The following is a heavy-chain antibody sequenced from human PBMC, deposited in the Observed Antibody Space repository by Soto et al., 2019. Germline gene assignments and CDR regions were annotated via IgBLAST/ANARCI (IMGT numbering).Heavy chain of an antibody. CDR1: GGSISSYY. Sequence: SGTLSLTCTVSGGSISSYYWSWIRQPPGKGLEWIGYIYYSGSTNYNPSLKSRVTISVDTSKNQFSLKLSSVTAADTAVYYCARVDSSGWPRRRNFDYWGQGTLVTVSS. V-gene: IGHV4-59*01. J-gene: IGHJ4*02. D-gene: IGHD6-19*01. CDR2: IYYSGST. CDR3: ARVDSSGWPRRRNFDY.